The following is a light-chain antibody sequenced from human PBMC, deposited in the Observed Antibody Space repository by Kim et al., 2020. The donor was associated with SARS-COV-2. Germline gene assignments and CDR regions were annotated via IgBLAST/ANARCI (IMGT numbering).Light chain of an antibody. CDR1: QGIGNY. CDR2: AAS. CDR3: QKYNSAPFT. Sequence: DIQMTQSPSSLSASVGDRVTITCRASQGIGNYLAWYQQKPGKVPKLLIYAASTMQSGVPSRFSGSGSGADFTLTISSLQSEDVATYFCQKYNSAPFTFGPGTKVDIK. J-gene: IGKJ3*01. V-gene: IGKV1-27*01.